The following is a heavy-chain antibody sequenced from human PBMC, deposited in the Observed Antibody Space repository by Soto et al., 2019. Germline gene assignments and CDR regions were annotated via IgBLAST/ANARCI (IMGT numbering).Heavy chain of an antibody. CDR3: TTRFNHGDTVDRDY. CDR2: MKKKTDGGTT. J-gene: IGHJ4*01. Sequence: GGSLRLSCAASGFAFSNAWMSWVRQAPGKGPEWVGRMKKKTDGGTTYYAAPVKGRFAISRDDVKSTLYLQMNSLKTEDTAVYYCTTRFNHGDTVDRDYWGQRTLVTVSS. CDR1: GFAFSNAW. V-gene: IGHV3-15*01. D-gene: IGHD3-22*01.